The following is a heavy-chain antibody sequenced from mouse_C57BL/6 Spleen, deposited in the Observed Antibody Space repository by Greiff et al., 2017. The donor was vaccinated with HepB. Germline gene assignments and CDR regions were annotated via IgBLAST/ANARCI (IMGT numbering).Heavy chain of an antibody. Sequence: QVQLQQPGAELVKPGASVKLSCKASGYTFTSYWMHWVKQRPGRGLEWIGRIDPNSGGTKYNEKFKSKATLTVDKPSSTAYMQLSSLTSEDSAVDYCARSGNLLLRPHYLDYWGQGTTLTVSS. D-gene: IGHD1-1*01. V-gene: IGHV1-72*01. CDR2: IDPNSGGT. CDR1: GYTFTSYW. CDR3: ARSGNLLLRPHYLDY. J-gene: IGHJ2*01.